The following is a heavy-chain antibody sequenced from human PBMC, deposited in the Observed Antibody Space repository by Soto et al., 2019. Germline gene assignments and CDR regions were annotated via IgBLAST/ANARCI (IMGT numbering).Heavy chain of an antibody. CDR1: GIAFSDYY. CDR3: ARGGAGRRSEPMGTFAV. V-gene: IGHV3-11*01. Sequence: WGTLRLSFAASGIAFSDYYMSWIRQGPGQGLEWVSYISTSGSNIYYADSVKGRFTISRDNAKNSLWMPMNSLGADDTAVYYCARGGAGRRSEPMGTFAVWGKRPCSPPPQ. J-gene: IGHJ6*04. D-gene: IGHD3-3*02. CDR2: ISTSGSNI.